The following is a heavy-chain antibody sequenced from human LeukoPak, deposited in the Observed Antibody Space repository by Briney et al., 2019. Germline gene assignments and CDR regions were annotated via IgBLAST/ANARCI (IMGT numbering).Heavy chain of an antibody. CDR2: IYYSGST. V-gene: IGHV4-61*01. CDR3: ARDPSGYFNY. Sequence: SETLSLTCTVSGGSVSSGNYYWSWIRQPPGKGLDWIGYIYYSGSTNYNPSLKSRVTISVDTSKDQFSLRLSSVTAADTAVYYCARDPSGYFNYWGQGTLATVSS. D-gene: IGHD3-22*01. J-gene: IGHJ4*02. CDR1: GGSVSSGNYY.